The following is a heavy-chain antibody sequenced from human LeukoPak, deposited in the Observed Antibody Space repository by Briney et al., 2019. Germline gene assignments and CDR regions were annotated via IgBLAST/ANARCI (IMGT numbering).Heavy chain of an antibody. J-gene: IGHJ4*02. D-gene: IGHD5-24*01. V-gene: IGHV1-69*04. CDR1: GGTFSSYA. CDR3: ARDGEMATIYFDY. CDR2: IIPIVGVA. Sequence: ASVKVSCKASGGTFSSYALSWVRQAPGQGLEWMGTIIPIVGVANYAQKFQGRVTITADKSMSTAYMELSSLRSEDPAVSYCARDGEMATIYFDYWGQGTLVTVSS.